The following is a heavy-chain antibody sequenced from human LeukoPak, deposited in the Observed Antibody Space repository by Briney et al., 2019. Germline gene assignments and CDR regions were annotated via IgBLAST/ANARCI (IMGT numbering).Heavy chain of an antibody. Sequence: SETASLTCAVYGGSFSGYYWNWIRQAPGKGLEWIGEINHSGSTNYNPSLKSRVSISVDTSKNQFSLKLNSVTAADTAVYYCARGPRIAVAGRRTWFDPWGQGTLLTVSP. D-gene: IGHD6-19*01. CDR1: GGSFSGYY. CDR2: INHSGST. J-gene: IGHJ5*02. V-gene: IGHV4-34*01. CDR3: ARGPRIAVAGRRTWFDP.